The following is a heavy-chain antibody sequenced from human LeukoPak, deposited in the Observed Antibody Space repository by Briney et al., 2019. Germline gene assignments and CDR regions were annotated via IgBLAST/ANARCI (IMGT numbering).Heavy chain of an antibody. Sequence: PGGSLRLSCAASGFTFSNYMMHWVRQAPGKGLVWVSRIKGDGITITYADSVKGRFTIPRDNAKNTLYLQMNSLRAEDTAVYYCLRDLNWSLDQWGQGTLVTVSS. D-gene: IGHD1-20*01. CDR1: GFTFSNYM. CDR3: LRDLNWSLDQ. CDR2: IKGDGITI. J-gene: IGHJ4*02. V-gene: IGHV3-74*01.